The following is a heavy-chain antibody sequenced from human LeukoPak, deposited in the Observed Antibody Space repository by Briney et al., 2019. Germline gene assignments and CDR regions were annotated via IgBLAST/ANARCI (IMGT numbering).Heavy chain of an antibody. CDR2: IYPGDSDT. Sequence: GESLKISCKGSGYSFTSYWIGWVRQMPGKGLEWIGIIYPGDSDTRYSPSFQGQVTISADKSISTAYLQWSSLKASDTAMYYCARYILGYDDSSGYYYYWGQGTLVTVPS. CDR3: ARYILGYDDSSGYYYY. D-gene: IGHD3-22*01. V-gene: IGHV5-51*01. CDR1: GYSFTSYW. J-gene: IGHJ4*02.